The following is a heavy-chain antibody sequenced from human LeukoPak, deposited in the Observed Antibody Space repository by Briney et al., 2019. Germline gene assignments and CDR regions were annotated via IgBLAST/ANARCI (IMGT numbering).Heavy chain of an antibody. V-gene: IGHV3-23*01. J-gene: IGHJ4*02. D-gene: IGHD3-22*01. Sequence: PGGSLRLSCAVSTFTFSSYAMSWVRQAPGKGPEWVSTMSGSGSRMYYADSVKGRFTISRDNSKNTLYLQMNSLRAEDTAVYYCAKDAGEYYYASGGLLYYFDYWGQGTLVTVSS. CDR1: TFTFSSYA. CDR2: MSGSGSRM. CDR3: AKDAGEYYYASGGLLYYFDY.